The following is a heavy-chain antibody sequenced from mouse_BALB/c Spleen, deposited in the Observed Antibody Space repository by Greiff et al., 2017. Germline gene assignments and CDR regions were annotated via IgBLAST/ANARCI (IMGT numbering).Heavy chain of an antibody. CDR3: ARWGYGSRRGWYFDV. CDR2: INPSTGYT. J-gene: IGHJ1*01. D-gene: IGHD1-1*01. Sequence: VQLQQSGAELAKPGASVKMSCKASGYTFTSYWMHWVKQRPGQGLEWIGYINPSTGYTEYNQKFKDKATLTADKSSSTAYMQLSSLTSEDSAVYYCARWGYGSRRGWYFDVWGAGTTVTVSS. V-gene: IGHV1-7*01. CDR1: GYTFTSYW.